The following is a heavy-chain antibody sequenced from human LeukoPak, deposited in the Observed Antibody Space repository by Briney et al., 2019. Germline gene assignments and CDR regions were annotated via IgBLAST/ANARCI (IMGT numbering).Heavy chain of an antibody. V-gene: IGHV3-30-3*01. J-gene: IGHJ4*02. Sequence: PGGSLRLSCAAYGSTFSSYAMHWVRQGPGKGLEWVAVISYDGSNKYYADSVKGRFTISRDNSKNTLYLQMNSLRAEDTAVYYCARDLSYGDSGFDYWGQGTLVTFSS. CDR3: ARDLSYGDSGFDY. D-gene: IGHD4-17*01. CDR2: ISYDGSNK. CDR1: GSTFSSYA.